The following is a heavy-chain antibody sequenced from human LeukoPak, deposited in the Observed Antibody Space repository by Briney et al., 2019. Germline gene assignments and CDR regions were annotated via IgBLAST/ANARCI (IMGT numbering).Heavy chain of an antibody. CDR2: IYYSGST. CDR3: RSFGGYYYDSSYVFDI. V-gene: IGHV4-39*07. CDR1: GDSIASTIYY. J-gene: IGHJ3*02. D-gene: IGHD3-22*01. Sequence: SETLSLTCSVSGDSIASTIYYWGWIRQPPGKGLEWIGNIYYSGSTYCNPSLKSRVTISVDTSKNQFSLKLSSVTAADTAVYYCRSFGGYYYDSSYVFDIGAKGKRVPVSS.